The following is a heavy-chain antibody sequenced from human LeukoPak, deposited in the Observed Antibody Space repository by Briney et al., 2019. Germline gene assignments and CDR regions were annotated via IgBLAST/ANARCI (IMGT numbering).Heavy chain of an antibody. V-gene: IGHV4-39*07. Sequence: SETLSLTCTVSGGSISCSSYYWGWIRQPPGKGLEWIGSIYYSGSTYYNPSLKSRVTISVDTSKNQFSLKLSSVTAADTAVYYCAREYYYDSSGYYYDVFDIWGQGTMVTVSS. CDR2: IYYSGST. J-gene: IGHJ3*02. CDR1: GGSISCSSYY. CDR3: AREYYYDSSGYYYDVFDI. D-gene: IGHD3-22*01.